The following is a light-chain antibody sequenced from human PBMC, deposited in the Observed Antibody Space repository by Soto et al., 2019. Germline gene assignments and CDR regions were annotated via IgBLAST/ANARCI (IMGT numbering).Light chain of an antibody. J-gene: IGLJ1*01. CDR2: DVS. V-gene: IGLV2-14*01. CDR3: SSYTSSSTLYV. Sequence: QSGLTQPASVSGSPGQSITISCTGTSSDVGGYDFVSWYQQHPGKAPKLMIYDVSNRPSGVSYRFSGSKSGNTASLTISGLQSEDEADYYCSSYTSSSTLYVFGTGTKVTVL. CDR1: SSDVGGYDF.